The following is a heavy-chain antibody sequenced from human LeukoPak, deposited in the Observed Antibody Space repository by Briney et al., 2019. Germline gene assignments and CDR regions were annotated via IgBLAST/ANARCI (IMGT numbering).Heavy chain of an antibody. CDR1: GYTFTDFY. CDR3: ARDGVRSGSYWFDP. J-gene: IGHJ5*02. Sequence: ASVKVSCKASGYTFTDFYMHWVRQAPGQGLEWMGSINTNSGGTNYAQKFQGRVTMTRDTSISTAYMELSSLRSEDTAVYYCARDGVRSGSYWFDPWGQGTLVTVSS. D-gene: IGHD1-26*01. CDR2: INTNSGGT. V-gene: IGHV1-2*02.